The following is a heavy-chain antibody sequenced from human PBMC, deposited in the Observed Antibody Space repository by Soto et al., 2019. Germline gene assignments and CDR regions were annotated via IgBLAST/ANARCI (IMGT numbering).Heavy chain of an antibody. CDR1: GGSISSGGYY. Sequence: QVQLQESGPGLVKPSQTLSLTCTVSGGSISSGGYYWSWLRQHPGKGLEWIGYIYYSGSTYYNPSRKSRVTISVDTSKNQFSLKLSSVTAADTAVYYCARTSYDSSGTAADPWGQGTLVTVSS. J-gene: IGHJ5*02. V-gene: IGHV4-31*03. CDR3: ARTSYDSSGTAADP. D-gene: IGHD3-22*01. CDR2: IYYSGST.